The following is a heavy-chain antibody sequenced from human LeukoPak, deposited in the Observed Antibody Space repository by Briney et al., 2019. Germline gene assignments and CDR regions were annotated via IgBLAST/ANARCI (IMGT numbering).Heavy chain of an antibody. CDR3: ARDRYYDEGSIFDY. D-gene: IGHD3-22*01. CDR2: ISAYNGNT. CDR1: GYTFTSYG. Sequence: ASVKVSCKASGYTFTSYGISWVRQAPGQGLEWMGWISAYNGNTNYAQKLQGRVTMTTDTSTSTAYMELRSLRSDDTAVYCCARDRYYDEGSIFDYWGQGTLVTVSS. V-gene: IGHV1-18*01. J-gene: IGHJ4*02.